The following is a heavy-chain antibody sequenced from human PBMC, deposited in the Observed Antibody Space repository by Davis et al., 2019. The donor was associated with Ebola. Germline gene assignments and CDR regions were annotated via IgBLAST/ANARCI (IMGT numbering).Heavy chain of an antibody. V-gene: IGHV7-4-1*02. CDR3: ARGMGELALN. Sequence: ASVKVSCKASGYPFTDFAINWLRQAPGQRFEWLGWTTTNTASPTYARGFSERFVFSLDTSVDTAFLQINNLRAEDTAIYYCARGMGELALNWGQGTLVTVSS. D-gene: IGHD3-16*01. CDR2: TTTNTASP. CDR1: GYPFTDFA. J-gene: IGHJ4*02.